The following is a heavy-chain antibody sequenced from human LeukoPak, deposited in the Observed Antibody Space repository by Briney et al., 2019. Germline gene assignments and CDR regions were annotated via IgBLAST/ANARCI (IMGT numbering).Heavy chain of an antibody. D-gene: IGHD6-13*01. V-gene: IGHV1-18*01. CDR2: ISAYNGNK. CDR3: ARDRGIAAAGRETYYYYMDV. J-gene: IGHJ6*03. Sequence: GASVKVSCKASGYTFTSYGISWVRQAPGQGLEWMGWISAYNGNKNYAQKLQGRVTMTTDTSTSTAYMELRSLRSDDTAVYYCARDRGIAAAGRETYYYYMDVWGKGTTVTVSS. CDR1: GYTFTSYG.